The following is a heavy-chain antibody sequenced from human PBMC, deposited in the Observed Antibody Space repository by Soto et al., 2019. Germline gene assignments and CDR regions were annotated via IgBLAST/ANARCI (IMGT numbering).Heavy chain of an antibody. CDR2: ISYDGSNK. V-gene: IGHV3-30*18. CDR3: AKDRKGTYGDYAIGYFDY. D-gene: IGHD4-17*01. CDR1: GFTFSSYG. J-gene: IGHJ4*02. Sequence: GGSLRLSCAASGFTFSSYGMHWVRQAPGKGLEWVAVISYDGSNKYYADSVKGRFTISRDNSKNTLYLQMNSLRAEDTAVYYCAKDRKGTYGDYAIGYFDYWGQGTLVTVSS.